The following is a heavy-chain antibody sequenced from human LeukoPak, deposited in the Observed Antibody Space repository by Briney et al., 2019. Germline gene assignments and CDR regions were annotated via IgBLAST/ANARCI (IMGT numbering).Heavy chain of an antibody. CDR1: GFTLSSHA. CDR3: AREDGYNYDYFDY. V-gene: IGHV3-30-3*01. Sequence: GGSLRLSCAASGFTLSSHAMHWVRQAPGKGLEWVAVISYDGSNKYYADSVKGRFTISRDNSKNTLYLQMNSLRAEDTAVYYCAREDGYNYDYFDYWGQGTLVTVSS. J-gene: IGHJ4*02. CDR2: ISYDGSNK. D-gene: IGHD5-24*01.